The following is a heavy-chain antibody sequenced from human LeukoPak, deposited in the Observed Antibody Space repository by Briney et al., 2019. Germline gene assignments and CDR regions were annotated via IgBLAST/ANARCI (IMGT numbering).Heavy chain of an antibody. CDR1: GFTFSSYA. CDR2: ISGSGGST. J-gene: IGHJ4*02. Sequence: GGSLRLSCAASGFTFSSYAMSWVRQAPGKWLEWVSAISGSGGSTYYADSVKGRFTISRDNSKNTLYLQMNSLRAEDTAVYYCAKDRRYSSSPSIPDYWGQGTLVTVSS. CDR3: AKDRRYSSSPSIPDY. V-gene: IGHV3-23*01. D-gene: IGHD6-6*01.